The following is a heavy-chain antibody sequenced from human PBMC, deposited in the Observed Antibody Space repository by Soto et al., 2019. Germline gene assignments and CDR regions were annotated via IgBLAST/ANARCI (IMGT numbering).Heavy chain of an antibody. CDR3: AKDLPATLYCSGGSCPPGDY. J-gene: IGHJ4*02. CDR1: GFTFSSYA. D-gene: IGHD2-15*01. V-gene: IGHV3-23*01. CDR2: ISGSGGST. Sequence: EVQLLESGGGLVQPGGSLRLSCAASGFTFSSYAMSWVRQAPGKGLEWVSAISGSGGSTYYADSVKGRFTISRDNSKNTLYLQMNSLRAEDTAVYYCAKDLPATLYCSGGSCPPGDYWGQGTLVTVSS.